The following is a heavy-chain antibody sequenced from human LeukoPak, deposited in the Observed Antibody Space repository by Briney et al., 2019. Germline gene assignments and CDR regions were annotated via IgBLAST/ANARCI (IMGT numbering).Heavy chain of an antibody. CDR1: GFIFSNYE. Sequence: PGGSLRLSCAGSGFIFSNYEMNWVRQAPGKGLEWVSYISSTGSDIYYADSVKGRFTITRDNAENSLYLQMNSLRAEDTAVYYCARDLPTGTYRAYFDNWGQGTLVTLST. V-gene: IGHV3-48*03. CDR2: ISSTGSDI. D-gene: IGHD1-26*01. CDR3: ARDLPTGTYRAYFDN. J-gene: IGHJ4*02.